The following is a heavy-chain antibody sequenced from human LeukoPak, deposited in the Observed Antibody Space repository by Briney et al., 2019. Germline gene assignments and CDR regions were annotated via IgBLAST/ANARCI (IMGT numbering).Heavy chain of an antibody. V-gene: IGHV4-59*01. D-gene: IGHD6-19*01. CDR1: GGSISSYY. CDR2: IYYSGST. Sequence: SETLSLTCTVSGGSISSYYWSWIRQPPGKGLEWIGYIYYSGSTHYNPFLKSRAAISVDTSKNHFSLKLSSVTAADTAVYYCARVLAVAGTPFDYWGQGTLVTVSS. CDR3: ARVLAVAGTPFDY. J-gene: IGHJ4*02.